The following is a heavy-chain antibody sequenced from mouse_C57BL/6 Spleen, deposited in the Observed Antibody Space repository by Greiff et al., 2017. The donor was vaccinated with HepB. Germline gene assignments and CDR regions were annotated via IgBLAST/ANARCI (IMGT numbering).Heavy chain of an antibody. J-gene: IGHJ2*01. Sequence: VQLQQSGAELVKPGASVKISCKASGYAFSSYWINWVKQRPGKGLEWIGQIYPGDGDTNYNGKFKGKATLTADKSSSTAYMQLSSLTSEDSAVYFCARIEDYYGSSYFDYWGQGTTLTVSS. CDR3: ARIEDYYGSSYFDY. V-gene: IGHV1-80*01. CDR1: GYAFSSYW. D-gene: IGHD1-1*01. CDR2: IYPGDGDT.